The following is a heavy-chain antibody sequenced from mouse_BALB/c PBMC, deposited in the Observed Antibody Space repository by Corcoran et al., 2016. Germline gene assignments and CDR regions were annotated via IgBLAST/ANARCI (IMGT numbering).Heavy chain of an antibody. J-gene: IGHJ3*01. CDR1: GYTFTDYY. V-gene: IGHV1-84*02. Sequence: QIQLQQSGPELVKPGASVKVSCKASGYTFTDYYINWVKQKPGQGLEWIGWIYPGSGNTKYNEKFKGKATLTVDTSSSTAYMQFSSLTSEDTAVYFCARRDYYTHGGFAYWGQGTLVTVSA. CDR2: IYPGSGNT. CDR3: ARRDYYTHGGFAY. D-gene: IGHD2-12*01.